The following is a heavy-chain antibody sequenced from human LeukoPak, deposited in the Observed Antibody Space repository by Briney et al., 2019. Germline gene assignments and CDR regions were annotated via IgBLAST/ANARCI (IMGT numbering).Heavy chain of an antibody. D-gene: IGHD3-22*01. CDR3: ARDGNTYYYDSSGYYPYYYYYYMDV. Sequence: ASVKVSCKASGYTFTGYYMHWVRQAPGQGLEWMGWINPNSGGTNYAQKFQGRVTMTRDTSTSTAYMELSRLRSDDTAVYYCARDGNTYYYDSSGYYPYYYYYYMDVWGKGTTVTISS. CDR2: INPNSGGT. CDR1: GYTFTGYY. V-gene: IGHV1-2*02. J-gene: IGHJ6*03.